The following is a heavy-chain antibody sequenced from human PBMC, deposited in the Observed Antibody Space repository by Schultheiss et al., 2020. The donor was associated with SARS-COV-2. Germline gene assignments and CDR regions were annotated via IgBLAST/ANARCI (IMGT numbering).Heavy chain of an antibody. CDR1: GFTFSSYS. V-gene: IGHV3-21*01. J-gene: IGHJ4*02. D-gene: IGHD5-24*01. CDR3: ARDGYNHFDY. Sequence: GGSLRLSCAASGFTFSSYSMNWVRQAPGKGLEWVSSISSSGSTIYYADSVKGRFTISRDNAKNSLYLQMNSLRAEDTAVYYCARDGYNHFDYWGQGTLVTVSS. CDR2: ISSSGSTI.